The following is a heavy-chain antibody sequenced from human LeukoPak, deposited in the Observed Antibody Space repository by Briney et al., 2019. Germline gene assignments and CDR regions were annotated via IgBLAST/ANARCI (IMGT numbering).Heavy chain of an antibody. CDR2: INHSGST. V-gene: IGHV4-34*01. CDR1: GGSFSGYY. Sequence: SETLSLTCAVYGGSFSGYYWSWIRQPPGKGLEWIGEINHSGSTNYNPSLKSRVTISVDTSKNQFSPKLSSVTAADTAVYYCARGRRVRYFDLWGRGTPVTVSS. D-gene: IGHD3-10*01. J-gene: IGHJ2*01. CDR3: ARGRRVRYFDL.